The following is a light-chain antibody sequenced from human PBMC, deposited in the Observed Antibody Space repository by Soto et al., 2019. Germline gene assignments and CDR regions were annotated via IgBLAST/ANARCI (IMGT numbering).Light chain of an antibody. J-gene: IGLJ1*01. CDR1: SSDVGNNNY. Sequence: QSALTQPASVSGSPGQSITISCTGTSSDVGNNNYVSWYQQNPGKAPKVMICDVTNRPSGVSNRFSGSKSGNTASLTISGLQAEDEADYYGGSFTGSSYVFGTGTKLTVL. V-gene: IGLV2-14*01. CDR2: DVT. CDR3: GSFTGSSYV.